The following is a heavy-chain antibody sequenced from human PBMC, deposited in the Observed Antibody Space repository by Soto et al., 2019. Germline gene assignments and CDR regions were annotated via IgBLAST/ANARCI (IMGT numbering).Heavy chain of an antibody. D-gene: IGHD6-19*01. V-gene: IGHV4-59*01. Sequence: PSETLSLTCNVSGGAIPGYYWNWIRQPPGKGLEWIGYVYFSGSTKYNPSLKSRVTILVDMSKNQFSLRMTSVTSADMAVYYCSRERGAVASTADAFDIWGQGTMVTVSS. CDR3: SRERGAVASTADAFDI. CDR2: VYFSGST. J-gene: IGHJ3*02. CDR1: GGAIPGYY.